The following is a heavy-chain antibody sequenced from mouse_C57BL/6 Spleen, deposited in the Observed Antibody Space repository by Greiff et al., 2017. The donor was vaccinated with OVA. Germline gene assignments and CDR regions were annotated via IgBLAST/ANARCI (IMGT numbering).Heavy chain of an antibody. CDR2: INPNYGTT. J-gene: IGHJ3*01. Sequence: EVQLQESGPELVKPGASVKISCTASGYSFTDYNMNWVKQSIGKSLEWIGVINPNYGTTSYNQKFKGKATLTVDQSSNTAYMQINSLTSEDAAVYYCARKGTSTECAYWGQGTLVTVSA. CDR1: GYSFTDYN. D-gene: IGHD1-1*01. V-gene: IGHV1-39*01. CDR3: ARKGTSTECAY.